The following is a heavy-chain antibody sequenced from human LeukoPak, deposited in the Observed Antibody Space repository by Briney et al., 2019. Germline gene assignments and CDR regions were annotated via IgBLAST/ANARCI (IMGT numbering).Heavy chain of an antibody. Sequence: GGSLRLSCAASGFTVSSNYMSWVRRAPGKGLEWVSVIYSGGSTYYADSVKGRFTISRDNSKNTLYLQMNSLRAEDTAVYYCARDSSFVVPAAGASFYGMDVWGQGTTVTVSS. CDR1: GFTVSSNY. CDR3: ARDSSFVVPAAGASFYGMDV. CDR2: IYSGGST. J-gene: IGHJ6*02. V-gene: IGHV3-53*01. D-gene: IGHD2-2*01.